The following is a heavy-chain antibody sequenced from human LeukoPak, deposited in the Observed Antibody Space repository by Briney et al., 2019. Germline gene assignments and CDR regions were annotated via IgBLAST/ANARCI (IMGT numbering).Heavy chain of an antibody. CDR1: GGSISSYY. Sequence: SETLSLTCTVSGGSISSYYWSWIRQPPGKGLEWIGYIYYSGNTNYNPSLKSRVTISVDTSKNQFSLKLSSVTAADTAVYYCARHVPMNIVPAALDYWGQGTLVTVSS. J-gene: IGHJ4*02. CDR2: IYYSGNT. CDR3: ARHVPMNIVPAALDY. V-gene: IGHV4-59*08. D-gene: IGHD2-2*01.